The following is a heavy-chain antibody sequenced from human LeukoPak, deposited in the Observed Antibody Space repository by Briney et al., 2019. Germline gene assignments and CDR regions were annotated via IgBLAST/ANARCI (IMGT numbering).Heavy chain of an antibody. CDR1: GFTFSSYA. J-gene: IGHJ3*02. CDR2: ISYDGSNK. V-gene: IGHV3-30-3*01. Sequence: GGSLRLSCAASGFTFSSYAMHWVRQAPGKGLEWVAVISYDGSNKYYADSVKGRLTISRDNSKNTLYLQMNSLRAEDTAVYYCARGRSYAFDIWGQGTMVTVSS. CDR3: ARGRSYAFDI.